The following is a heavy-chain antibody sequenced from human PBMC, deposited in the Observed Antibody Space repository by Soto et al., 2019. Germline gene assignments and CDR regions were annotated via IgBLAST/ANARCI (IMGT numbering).Heavy chain of an antibody. CDR1: GFTFSTYA. D-gene: IGHD3-3*01. V-gene: IGHV3-23*01. CDR2: ISGSDGST. CDR3: AKVYYNFWSGYDY. J-gene: IGHJ4*02. Sequence: EVQLLESGGGLVQPGGSLRLSCAASGFTFSTYAMSWVRQAPGKGLEWVSAISGSDGSTYYADSVKGRFTISRDNSKNTLYLQVNSLRAEDTGVYYCAKVYYNFWSGYDYWGQGALVTVSS.